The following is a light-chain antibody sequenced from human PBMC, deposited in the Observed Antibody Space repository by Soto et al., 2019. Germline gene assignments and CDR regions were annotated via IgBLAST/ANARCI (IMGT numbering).Light chain of an antibody. Sequence: QSALTQPASVSGSPGQSITISCTGTSSDIGDYNYVSWYQQHPGKAPKLMVYEVSNRPSGVSNRFSGSKSGNTASPTISGLQAEDEADYYCTSYTSSSTNDVFGTGTKLTVL. CDR1: SSDIGDYNY. J-gene: IGLJ1*01. V-gene: IGLV2-14*01. CDR3: TSYTSSSTNDV. CDR2: EVS.